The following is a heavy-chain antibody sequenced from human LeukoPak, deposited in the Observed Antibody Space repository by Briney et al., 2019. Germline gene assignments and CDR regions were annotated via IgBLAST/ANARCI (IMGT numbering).Heavy chain of an antibody. V-gene: IGHV1-18*01. CDR1: GYTFTSYG. D-gene: IGHD3-16*02. J-gene: IGHJ4*02. Sequence: ASVKVSCKASGYTFTSYGISWVRQAPGQGLEWMGWISAYNGNTNYAQKLQGRVTMTTDTSTSTAYMELRSLRSDDTAVSYCARDSNYDYVWGSYRYTHYFDYWGQGTLVTVSS. CDR2: ISAYNGNT. CDR3: ARDSNYDYVWGSYRYTHYFDY.